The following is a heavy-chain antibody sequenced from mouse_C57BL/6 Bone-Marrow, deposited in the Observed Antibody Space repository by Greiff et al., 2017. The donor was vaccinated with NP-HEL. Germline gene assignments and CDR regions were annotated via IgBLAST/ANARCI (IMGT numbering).Heavy chain of an antibody. Sequence: QVQLQQPGAELVRPGTSVKLSCKASGYTFTSYWMHWVKQRPGQGLEWIGVIDPSDSYTNYNQKFKGKATLTVDTSSSTAYMRLSSLTSEDSAVYYCARWLLRRGGWFAYWGQGTLVTVSA. CDR1: GYTFTSYW. J-gene: IGHJ3*01. CDR3: ARWLLRRGGWFAY. D-gene: IGHD2-3*01. CDR2: IDPSDSYT. V-gene: IGHV1-59*01.